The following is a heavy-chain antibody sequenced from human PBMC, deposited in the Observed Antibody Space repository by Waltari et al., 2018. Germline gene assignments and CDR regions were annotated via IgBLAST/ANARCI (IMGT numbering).Heavy chain of an antibody. D-gene: IGHD4-17*01. J-gene: IGHJ4*02. CDR2: RTDGGSYF. CDR1: GFALTTIG. Sequence: EVQLVESGGGLVKPGGSLRLPCAASGFALTTIGLAWVPPAPGKGLEMGSTRTDGGSYFYHGGSVRGRFTVSIDNAKNSLHLQMNDLRAEDTAVYYCARALTTPNDFWGQGTLVTVSS. V-gene: IGHV3-21*03. CDR3: ARALTTPNDF.